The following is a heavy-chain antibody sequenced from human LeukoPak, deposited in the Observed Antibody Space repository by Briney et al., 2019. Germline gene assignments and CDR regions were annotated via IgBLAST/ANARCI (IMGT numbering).Heavy chain of an antibody. D-gene: IGHD5-12*01. J-gene: IGHJ4*02. V-gene: IGHV1-2*02. CDR1: GYTFTGYY. CDR2: INPNSGGT. CDR3: AGVYSGYDQQPNDY. Sequence: GASVKVSCKASGYTFTGYYMHWVRLAPGQGLEWIGLINPNSGGTNYAQKFQGRVTMTRDTSISTAYMELSRLRSDDTAVYYCAGVYSGYDQQPNDYWGQGTLVTVSS.